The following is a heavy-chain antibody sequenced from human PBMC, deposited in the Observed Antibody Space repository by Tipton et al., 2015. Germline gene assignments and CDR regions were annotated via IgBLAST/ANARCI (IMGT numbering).Heavy chain of an antibody. CDR1: GGSISNSNYY. CDR2: LSYSGKT. CDR3: ARARGRHGGLFDS. V-gene: IGHV4-39*07. Sequence: TLSLTCTVSGGSISNSNYYWGWIRQPPGKGLEWIGSLSYSGKTDYNPPLRSRVTISVDTSKTQFSLEMRSVTATDTAVYYCARARGRHGGLFDSWGQGTLVTVSS. J-gene: IGHJ4*02. D-gene: IGHD4-23*01.